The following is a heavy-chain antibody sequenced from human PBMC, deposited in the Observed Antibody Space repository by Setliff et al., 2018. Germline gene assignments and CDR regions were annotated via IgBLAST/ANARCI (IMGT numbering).Heavy chain of an antibody. CDR2: IYHSGST. J-gene: IGHJ4*01. V-gene: IGHV4-38-2*01. CDR3: ARQGFGTTYMPFDY. D-gene: IGHD1-7*01. CDR1: GNSISSGYC. Sequence: PSETLSLTCAVSGNSISSGYCWGWIRQPPGKGLECIGSIYHSGSTFYNPSLKSRVTISHDTSKNQFSLKLRSVTAADTAVYYCARQGFGTTYMPFDYWDHGTLVTVSS.